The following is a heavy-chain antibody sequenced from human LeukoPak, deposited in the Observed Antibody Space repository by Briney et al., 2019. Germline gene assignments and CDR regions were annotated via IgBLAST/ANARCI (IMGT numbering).Heavy chain of an antibody. Sequence: ASVKVSCKASGYTFTGYYMHWVRQAPGQGLEWMGWMNPNSGNTGYAQKFQGRVTMTRNTSISTAYMELSSLRSEDTAVYYCARGAAAAHGRDWFDPWGQGTLVTVSS. CDR2: MNPNSGNT. V-gene: IGHV1-8*02. J-gene: IGHJ5*02. CDR3: ARGAAAAHGRDWFDP. D-gene: IGHD6-13*01. CDR1: GYTFTGYY.